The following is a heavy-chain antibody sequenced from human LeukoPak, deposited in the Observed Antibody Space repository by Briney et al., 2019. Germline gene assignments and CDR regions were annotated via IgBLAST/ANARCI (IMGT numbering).Heavy chain of an antibody. J-gene: IGHJ4*02. Sequence: GGSLRLSCAASGFTFSSYAMSWVRHTPGKGLDWVSTVSGSGGSTYYADSVKGRFTISRDSSKNTLYLQMNTLRAEDTAVYYCAKGHSSGYYYYFGYWGQGTLVTVSS. CDR3: AKGHSSGYYYYFGY. CDR2: VSGSGGST. CDR1: GFTFSSYA. D-gene: IGHD3-22*01. V-gene: IGHV3-23*01.